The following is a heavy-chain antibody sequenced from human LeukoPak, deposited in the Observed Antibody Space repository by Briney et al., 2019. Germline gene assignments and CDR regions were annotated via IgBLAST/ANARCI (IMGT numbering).Heavy chain of an antibody. D-gene: IGHD3-3*01. CDR3: ARVAIFGVEVKGGGDY. J-gene: IGHJ4*02. CDR1: GYTFTGYY. CDR2: INPNSGGT. Sequence: ASVKVSCKASGYTFTGYYMHWVRQAPGQGLEWMGWINPNSGGTNYAQKFQGRVTMTRDTSISTAYMELSRLRSDETAVYYCARVAIFGVEVKGGGDYWGQGTLVTVSS. V-gene: IGHV1-2*02.